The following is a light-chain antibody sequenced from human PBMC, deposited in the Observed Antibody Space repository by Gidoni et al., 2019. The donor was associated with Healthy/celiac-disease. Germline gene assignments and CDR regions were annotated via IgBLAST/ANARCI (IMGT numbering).Light chain of an antibody. CDR2: DAS. J-gene: IGKJ1*01. Sequence: DIVLAQSRVTLSMCPGEIATLSCRASQRFVSNYLAWYQHKPGQTPRLLIYDASSMAAGIPYRFSGSGSGTDFTFTISRLEPEDFAVYYCQQYGSPPRTFGQXTRVEI. CDR1: QRFVSNY. CDR3: QQYGSPPRT. V-gene: IGKV3-20*01.